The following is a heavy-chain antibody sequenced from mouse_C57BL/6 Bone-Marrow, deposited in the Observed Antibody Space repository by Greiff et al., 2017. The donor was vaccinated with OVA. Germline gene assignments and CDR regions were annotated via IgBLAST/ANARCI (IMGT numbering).Heavy chain of an antibody. Sequence: QVQLQQPGAELVMPGASVKLSCKASGYTFTSYWMHWVKQRPGQGLEWIGEIDPSDSYTNYNQKFKGKSTLTVDKSSSTAYMQLSSLTSEDSAVYYCASFFYYGNYNYLDYWGQGTTLTVSS. CDR2: IDPSDSYT. CDR1: GYTFTSYW. CDR3: ASFFYYGNYNYLDY. D-gene: IGHD2-1*01. J-gene: IGHJ2*01. V-gene: IGHV1-69*01.